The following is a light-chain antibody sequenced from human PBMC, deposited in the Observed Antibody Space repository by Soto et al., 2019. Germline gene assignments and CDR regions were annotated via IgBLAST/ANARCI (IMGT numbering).Light chain of an antibody. CDR3: QQYDSSPKT. V-gene: IGKV3D-15*01. Sequence: EIVMTQSPATLSVSPGERATLSCRASQSVNIYLAWYQQKPGQAPRLLIFGASSRATGIPARFSGSGSGTEFNLTISSLQSEDFAVYYCQQYDSSPKTFGQGTKVDIK. CDR2: GAS. J-gene: IGKJ1*01. CDR1: QSVNIY.